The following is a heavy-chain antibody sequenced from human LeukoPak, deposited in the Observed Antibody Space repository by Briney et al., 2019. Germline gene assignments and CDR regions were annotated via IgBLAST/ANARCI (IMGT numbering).Heavy chain of an antibody. D-gene: IGHD3-10*01. Sequence: SVKVSCKASGGTFSSYAISWVRQAPGQGLEWMGRIIPVLGIANYAQKFQGRVTITADKSTSTAYMELSSLRSEDTAVYYCARDQEAIHYYGSGSYLDYWGQGTLVTVSS. CDR3: ARDQEAIHYYGSGSYLDY. CDR2: IIPVLGIA. CDR1: GGTFSSYA. J-gene: IGHJ4*02. V-gene: IGHV1-69*04.